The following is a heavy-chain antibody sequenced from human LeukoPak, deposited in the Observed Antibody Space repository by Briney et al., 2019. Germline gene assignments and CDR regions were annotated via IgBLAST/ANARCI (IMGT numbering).Heavy chain of an antibody. CDR3: ARGPAQGFDY. CDR2: IYYSGST. D-gene: IGHD2-2*01. J-gene: IGHJ4*02. V-gene: IGHV4-30-4*07. CDR1: GGSISSGGYS. Sequence: PSQTLSLTCAVSGGSISSGGYSWSWIRQPPGKGLEWIGYIYYSGSTYYNPSLKSRVTISVDTSKNQFSLKLSSVTAADTAVYYCARGPAQGFDYWGQGTLVTVSS.